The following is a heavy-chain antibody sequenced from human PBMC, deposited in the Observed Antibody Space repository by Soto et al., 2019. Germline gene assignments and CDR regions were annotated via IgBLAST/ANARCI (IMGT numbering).Heavy chain of an antibody. Sequence: SETLSLTCAVSSGSISSSNWWSWVRQPPGKGLEWIGETYHSGSTNYNPSLKSRVTISVDKSKNQFSLKLSSVTAADTAVYYCAGIRFWSGYYSRRSDAFDIWGQGTMVTVSS. CDR1: SGSISSSNW. V-gene: IGHV4-4*02. CDR3: AGIRFWSGYYSRRSDAFDI. D-gene: IGHD3-3*01. J-gene: IGHJ3*02. CDR2: TYHSGST.